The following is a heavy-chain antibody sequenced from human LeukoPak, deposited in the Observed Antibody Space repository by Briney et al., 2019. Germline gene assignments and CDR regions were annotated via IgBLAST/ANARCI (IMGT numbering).Heavy chain of an antibody. Sequence: ASVKVSCKASGYIFTGYYMHWLRQAPGQELEWMGWIDPESGDTNYAQKFQDKITMTRDTYMKTGYMELSSLRYDDTAVYYCAREEYSSGWYRGGWFDPWGQGTQVTVSS. CDR1: GYIFTGYY. V-gene: IGHV1-2*02. CDR2: IDPESGDT. D-gene: IGHD6-19*01. CDR3: AREEYSSGWYRGGWFDP. J-gene: IGHJ5*02.